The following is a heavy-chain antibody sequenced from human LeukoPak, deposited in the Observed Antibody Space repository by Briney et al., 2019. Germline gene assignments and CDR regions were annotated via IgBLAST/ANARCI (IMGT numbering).Heavy chain of an antibody. CDR2: MNPNSGNT. D-gene: IGHD4/OR15-4a*01. J-gene: IGHJ4*02. V-gene: IGHV1-8*02. CDR3: AREGTMAQGLDY. CDR1: GYTFTSYY. Sequence: ASVKVSCKASGYTFTSYYMHWVRQATGQGLEWMGWMNPNSGNTGYAQEFQGRVTMTRNTSISTAYMELSSLRSEDTAVYYCAREGTMAQGLDYWGQGTLVTVSS.